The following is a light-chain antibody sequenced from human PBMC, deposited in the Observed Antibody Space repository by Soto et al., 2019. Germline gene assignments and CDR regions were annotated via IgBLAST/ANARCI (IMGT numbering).Light chain of an antibody. Sequence: QSALTQPASGSGSHGQSITISCTGTSSDVGGYNYVSWYQQHPGKAPKLMIYEVSNRPSGVSNRFSGSKSGNTASLTISGLQAEDEADYYCSSYTSSSTFVVFGGGTKLTVL. J-gene: IGLJ2*01. V-gene: IGLV2-14*01. CDR3: SSYTSSSTFVV. CDR2: EVS. CDR1: SSDVGGYNY.